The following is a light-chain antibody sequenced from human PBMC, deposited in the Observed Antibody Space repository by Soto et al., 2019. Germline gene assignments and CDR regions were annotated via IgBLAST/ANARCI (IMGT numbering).Light chain of an antibody. Sequence: ESVLTQSPATLSLSPGERATLSCRASPSVSNSLAWYQHKPGQAPRLLIYDASSRATGIPDRFSGSGSGTDFTLTISRLEPEDFAVYYCQQYGSSPLTFGGGTKVDIK. CDR3: QQYGSSPLT. J-gene: IGKJ4*01. V-gene: IGKV3-20*01. CDR2: DAS. CDR1: PSVSNS.